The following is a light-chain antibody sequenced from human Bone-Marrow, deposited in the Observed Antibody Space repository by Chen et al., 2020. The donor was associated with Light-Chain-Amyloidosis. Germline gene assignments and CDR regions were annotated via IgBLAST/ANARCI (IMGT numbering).Light chain of an antibody. J-gene: IGLJ3*02. CDR3: QVWDRSSDRPV. CDR2: DDR. Sequence: SYVLTQPSSVSVAPGQTATIACGGNNIGSTSVHWYQQTPGPAPLLVVYDDRDRPSGIPERLSGSNSGNTATLTISRVEAGDEADYYCQVWDRSSDRPVFGGRTKLTVL. V-gene: IGLV3-21*02. CDR1: NIGSTS.